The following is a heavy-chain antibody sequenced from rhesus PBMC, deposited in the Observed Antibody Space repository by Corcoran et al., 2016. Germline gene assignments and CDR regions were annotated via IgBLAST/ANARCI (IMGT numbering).Heavy chain of an antibody. CDR3: ASDRGYCSGVVCSRLAYYFDY. J-gene: IGHJ4*01. D-gene: IGHD2-8*01. Sequence: EVQLVESGGGLVQPGGSLRLSCAVSGFTFGRYGIHWVRQAPGRGLEWVAVISHDKRKKYYSESGKDRFAISRDNAKNLLYLQMNNLKLEDTAVYYCASDRGYCSGVVCSRLAYYFDYWGQGVLVTVSS. V-gene: IGHV3-54*02. CDR1: GFTFGRYG. CDR2: ISHDKRKK.